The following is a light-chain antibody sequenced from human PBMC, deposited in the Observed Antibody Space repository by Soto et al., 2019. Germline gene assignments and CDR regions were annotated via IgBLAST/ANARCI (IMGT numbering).Light chain of an antibody. Sequence: EIVLTQSPATLSLSPGESATLSCRASQSVSSYLAWYQQKPGQAPRLLIYDASTRATDIPPRFSGSGSGTEFTLTISSLQSEDVGVYYCQQYDNWPPKTFGGGTKVDIK. CDR1: QSVSSY. CDR3: QQYDNWPPKT. V-gene: IGKV3-15*01. CDR2: DAS. J-gene: IGKJ4*01.